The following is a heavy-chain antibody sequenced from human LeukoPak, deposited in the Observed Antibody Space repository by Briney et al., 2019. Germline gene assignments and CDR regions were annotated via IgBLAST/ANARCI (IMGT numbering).Heavy chain of an antibody. J-gene: IGHJ5*02. CDR2: IRYDGSNK. CDR3: ARVVLRFLEWSETNWFDP. V-gene: IGHV3-30*02. D-gene: IGHD3-3*01. CDR1: GFTFSSYG. Sequence: GGSLRLSCAASGFTFSSYGMHWVRQAPGKGLEWVAFIRYDGSNKYYADPVKGRFTISRDNSKNTLYLQMNSLRVEDTAVYYCARVVLRFLEWSETNWFDPWGQGTLVTVSS.